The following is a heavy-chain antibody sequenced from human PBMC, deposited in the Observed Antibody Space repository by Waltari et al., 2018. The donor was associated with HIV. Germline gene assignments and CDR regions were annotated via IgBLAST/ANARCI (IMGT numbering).Heavy chain of an antibody. CDR2: IIPVFGTA. Sequence: QVLLVQYGAEVKKPGSSVKVSCKTSGGTLSNNVITWVRQAPGQGLEWIGGIIPVFGTADYAQKVRDRVTITADESTTTVYMEVSSLRPDDTAVYYCARDEGLTLGAAGDAFDIWGQGTVVTVSS. D-gene: IGHD1-26*01. V-gene: IGHV1-69*01. J-gene: IGHJ3*02. CDR3: ARDEGLTLGAAGDAFDI. CDR1: GGTLSNNV.